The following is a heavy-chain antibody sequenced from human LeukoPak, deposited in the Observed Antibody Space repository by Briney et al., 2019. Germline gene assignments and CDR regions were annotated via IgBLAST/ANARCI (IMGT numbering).Heavy chain of an antibody. Sequence: GGSLRLSCAASGFSFSNYAMNWVRQAPGKGLVWVSRINSDGSSTSYADSVKGRFTISRDNAKNTLYLQMNSLRAEDTAVYYCARGPAYCGGDCYYDYWGQGTLVTVSS. CDR2: INSDGSST. J-gene: IGHJ4*02. CDR1: GFSFSNYA. CDR3: ARGPAYCGGDCYYDY. V-gene: IGHV3-74*01. D-gene: IGHD2-21*02.